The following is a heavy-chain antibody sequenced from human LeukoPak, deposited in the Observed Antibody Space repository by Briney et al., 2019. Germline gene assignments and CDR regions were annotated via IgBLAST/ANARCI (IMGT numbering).Heavy chain of an antibody. CDR2: IYHSGST. CDR1: GGSISSSSYY. J-gene: IGHJ4*02. Sequence: SETLSLTCTVSGGSISSSSYYWGWIRQPPGKGLEWIGSIYHSGSTYYNPSLKSRVTISVDTSKNQFSLKLSSVTAADTAVYYCARDPLLWFGEFPFDYWGQGTLVTVSS. V-gene: IGHV4-39*07. CDR3: ARDPLLWFGEFPFDY. D-gene: IGHD3-10*01.